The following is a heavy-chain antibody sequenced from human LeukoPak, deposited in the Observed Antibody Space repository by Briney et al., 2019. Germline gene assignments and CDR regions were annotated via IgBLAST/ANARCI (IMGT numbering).Heavy chain of an antibody. Sequence: PSETLSLTCAVYGGSFSGDNWSWIRQPPGKGLEWIGEIDHSGSANYNPSLKSRVTISVDTSKNQFSLRLSSVTAADTAVYYCARGLDYWGQGTLVTVSS. CDR3: ARGLDY. CDR1: GGSFSGDN. CDR2: IDHSGSA. V-gene: IGHV4-34*01. J-gene: IGHJ4*02.